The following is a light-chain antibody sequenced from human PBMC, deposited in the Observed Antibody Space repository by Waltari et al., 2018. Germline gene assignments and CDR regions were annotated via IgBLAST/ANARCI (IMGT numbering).Light chain of an antibody. V-gene: IGLV1-47*01. J-gene: IGLJ1*01. CDR2: KNH. CDR1: TSNVGTNY. Sequence: SVLTQPPSVSGTPGQRVTISCSGSTSNVGTNYVFWYQLLPGAAPRRLSYKNHQRPSGVPARFSGSKSGASASLAISGLRSEDEGDYYCAVWEGSLKVFGAGTKVTVL. CDR3: AVWEGSLKV.